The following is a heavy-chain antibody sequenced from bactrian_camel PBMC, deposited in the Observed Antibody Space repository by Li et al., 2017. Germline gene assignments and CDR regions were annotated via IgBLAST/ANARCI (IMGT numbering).Heavy chain of an antibody. CDR2: IDSGGGRT. CDR3: AAAEAGRGTWPDDDGY. J-gene: IGHJ6*01. V-gene: IGHV3S31*01. Sequence: VQLVESGGGLVQPGGSLRLSCTASGFIFSSYAMSWVRQSPGKGLEWVSSIDSGGGRTYYAEPVKGRFTLSRDNAENTLRLQMNSLKPEDTAMYYCAAAEAGRGTWPDDDGYWGQGTQVTVS. D-gene: IGHD3*01. CDR1: GFIFSSYA.